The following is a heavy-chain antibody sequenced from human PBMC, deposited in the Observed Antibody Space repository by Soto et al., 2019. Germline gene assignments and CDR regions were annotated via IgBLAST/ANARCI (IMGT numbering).Heavy chain of an antibody. J-gene: IGHJ6*02. Sequence: QVQLVQSGAEVKKPGASVKVSCKASGYTFTKFGISWVRQAPGQGLEWMGWVSGYNGETSYAQSLQGRVTMTTDTSTTTVYMELRSLRSDDTAVFYCAREGLGIYYYNGMDVWGQGTTVTVSS. D-gene: IGHD6-19*01. V-gene: IGHV1-18*01. CDR2: VSGYNGET. CDR1: GYTFTKFG. CDR3: AREGLGIYYYNGMDV.